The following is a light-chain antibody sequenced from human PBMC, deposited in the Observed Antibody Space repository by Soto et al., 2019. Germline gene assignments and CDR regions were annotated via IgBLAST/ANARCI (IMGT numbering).Light chain of an antibody. CDR2: EVN. CDR3: CSFVRTNGLL. V-gene: IGLV2-23*02. Sequence: QSVLTQPASVSGSPGQSITISCTGTSSDVGSYDLVSWYQHHSGKAPKIIIYEVNKWPSGISDRFSGSKSGNTASLTISGLQAEDEADYFCCSFVRTNGLLFGGGTKVTVL. J-gene: IGLJ2*01. CDR1: SSDVGSYDL.